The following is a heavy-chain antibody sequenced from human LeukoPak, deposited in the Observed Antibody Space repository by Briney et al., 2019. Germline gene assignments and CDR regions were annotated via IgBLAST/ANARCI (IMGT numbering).Heavy chain of an antibody. J-gene: IGHJ5*02. CDR1: GGSIRSYY. CDR2: IYNSGGT. D-gene: IGHD4-23*01. V-gene: IGHV4-59*01. Sequence: SETLSLTCTVSGGSIRSYYWSWIRQPPGKGLEWIGNIYNSGGTNYNPSLKSRVTTSVDTSKNQFSLKLTSVTAADTAVYYCARYRGNSNGGFDPWGQGTLVTVSS. CDR3: ARYRGNSNGGFDP.